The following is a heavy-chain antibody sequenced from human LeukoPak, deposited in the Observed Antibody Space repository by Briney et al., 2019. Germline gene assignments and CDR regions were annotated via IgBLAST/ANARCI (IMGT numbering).Heavy chain of an antibody. J-gene: IGHJ4*02. CDR3: AREISGWYDY. D-gene: IGHD6-19*01. CDR1: GYSISSGYY. V-gene: IGHV4-38-2*02. Sequence: PSETLSLTCTVSGYSISSGYYWGWIRQPPGKGLEWIGSIYHSGSTYYNPSLKSRVTISVDTSKNQFSLKLSSVTAADTAVYYCAREISGWYDYWGPRTLVTVSS. CDR2: IYHSGST.